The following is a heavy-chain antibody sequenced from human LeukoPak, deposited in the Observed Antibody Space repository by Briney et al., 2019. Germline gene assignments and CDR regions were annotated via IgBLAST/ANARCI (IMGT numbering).Heavy chain of an antibody. CDR3: AKLAIYGVVTYYFDY. J-gene: IGHJ4*02. CDR1: GFTFSSYA. CDR2: ISGSGGST. V-gene: IGHV3-23*01. Sequence: PGGSLRLSCAASGFTFSSYAMSLVRQAPGKGLEWVSAISGSGGSTYYADSVKGRFTISRDNSKNTLYLQMNSLRAEDTAVYYCAKLAIYGVVTYYFDYWGQGTLVTVSS. D-gene: IGHD3-3*02.